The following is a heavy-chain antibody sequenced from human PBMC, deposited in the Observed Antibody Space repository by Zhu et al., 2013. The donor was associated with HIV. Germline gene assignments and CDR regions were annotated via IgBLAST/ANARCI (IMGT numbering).Heavy chain of an antibody. CDR1: GYSISSGYY. Sequence: QVQLQESGPGLVKPSETLSLTCTVSGYSISSGYYWGWIRQPPGKGLEWIGSIYHSGSTYYNPSLKSRVTISVDTSKNQFSLKLSSVTAADTAVYYCARGWAGSFDYWGQGTLGHRLL. J-gene: IGHJ4*02. D-gene: IGHD6-19*01. CDR3: ARGWAGSFDY. V-gene: IGHV4-38-2*02. CDR2: IYHSGST.